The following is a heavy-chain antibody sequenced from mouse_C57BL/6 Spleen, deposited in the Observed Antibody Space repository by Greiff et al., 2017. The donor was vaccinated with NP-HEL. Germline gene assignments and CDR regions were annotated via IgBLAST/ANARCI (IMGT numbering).Heavy chain of an antibody. CDR1: GFTFSSYT. CDR2: ISGGGGNT. D-gene: IGHD2-5*01. Sequence: EVKLVESGGGLVKPGGSLKLSCAASGFTFSSYTMSWVRQTPEKRLEWVATISGGGGNTYYPDSVKGRFTISRDNAKNTLYLQMSSLRSEDTALYYCARQGDYSNYVPYWGQGTLVTVSA. V-gene: IGHV5-9*01. J-gene: IGHJ3*01. CDR3: ARQGDYSNYVPY.